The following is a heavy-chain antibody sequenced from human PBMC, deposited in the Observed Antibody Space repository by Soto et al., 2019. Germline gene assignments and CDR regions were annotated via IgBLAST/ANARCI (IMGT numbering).Heavy chain of an antibody. CDR1: GYTFTSYA. Sequence: ASVKVSCKASGYTFTSYAMHWVRQAPGQRLEWMGWINAGNGNTKYSQKFQGRVTITRDTSASTAYMELSSLRSEDTAVYYCARAGGIVVVPAAIDYYYMDVWGKGTTVTVS. J-gene: IGHJ6*03. CDR2: INAGNGNT. V-gene: IGHV1-3*01. D-gene: IGHD2-2*01. CDR3: ARAGGIVVVPAAIDYYYMDV.